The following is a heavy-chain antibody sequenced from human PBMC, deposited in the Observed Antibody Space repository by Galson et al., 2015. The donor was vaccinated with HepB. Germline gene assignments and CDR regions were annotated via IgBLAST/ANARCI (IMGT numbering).Heavy chain of an antibody. CDR2: ISAYNGNT. CDR3: ARDQIFMVRGVITFDY. CDR1: GYTFTSYG. Sequence: SVKVSCKASGYTFTSYGISWVRQAPGQGLEWMGWISAYNGNTNYAQKLQGRVTMTTDTSTSTAYMELRSLRSDDTAVYYCARDQIFMVRGVITFDYWGQGTLVTVSS. D-gene: IGHD3-10*01. J-gene: IGHJ4*02. V-gene: IGHV1-18*04.